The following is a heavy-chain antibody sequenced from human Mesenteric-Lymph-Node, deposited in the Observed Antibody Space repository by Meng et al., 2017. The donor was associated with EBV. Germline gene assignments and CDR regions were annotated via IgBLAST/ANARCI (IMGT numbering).Heavy chain of an antibody. V-gene: IGHV3-30-3*02. CDR1: GFTFSSYA. D-gene: IGHD1-26*01. Sequence: QVQLVESGGGVVQPGRSLRRSCAASGFTFSSYAMHWVRQAPGKGLEWVAVISYDGSNEFYADSVKGRFTISRDNSKNSVYLQMNSLRPEDTALYYCVKQALVGAFEYWGQGTLVTASS. CDR2: ISYDGSNE. J-gene: IGHJ4*02. CDR3: VKQALVGAFEY.